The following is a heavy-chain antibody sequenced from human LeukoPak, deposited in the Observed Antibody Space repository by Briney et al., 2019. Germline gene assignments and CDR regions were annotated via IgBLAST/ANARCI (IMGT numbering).Heavy chain of an antibody. V-gene: IGHV3-7*01. J-gene: IGHJ4*02. CDR1: GFTFSCHW. CDR2: IKQGGSDI. Sequence: GGSLRLSCAASGFTFSCHWMTWVRQAPGKGLEWVANIKQGGSDIYYVDSVKGRFTISRDDAKNSLYLQMSSLRAEDTAVYYCARGPNFGDYVDFLDYWGQGALVTVSS. D-gene: IGHD4-17*01. CDR3: ARGPNFGDYVDFLDY.